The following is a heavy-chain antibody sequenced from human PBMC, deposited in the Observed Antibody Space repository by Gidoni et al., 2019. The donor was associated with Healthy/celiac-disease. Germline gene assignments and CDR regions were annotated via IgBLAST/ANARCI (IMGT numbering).Heavy chain of an antibody. V-gene: IGHV4-31*03. D-gene: IGHD6-13*01. CDR1: GGSISSGGYY. CDR3: ARDPEFGDGSSSWHWFDP. J-gene: IGHJ5*02. Sequence: QLQLQESGPGLLKPSQTLSLTRTVSGGSISSGGYYWSWIRQHPGKGLEWIGYIYYSGSTYYNPSLKSRVTISVDTSKNQFSLKLSSVTAADTAVYYCARDPEFGDGSSSWHWFDPWGQGTLVTVSS. CDR2: IYYSGST.